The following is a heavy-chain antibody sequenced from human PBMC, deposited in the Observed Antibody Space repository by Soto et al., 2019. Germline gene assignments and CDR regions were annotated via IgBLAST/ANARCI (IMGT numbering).Heavy chain of an antibody. D-gene: IGHD6-13*01. J-gene: IGHJ1*01. Sequence: QVQLVQSGAEVKKPGASVKVSCKASGYTFTGYYMHWVRQAPGQGLEWMGWINPNSGGTNYAQKFQGWVTMTRDTSISTAYMELSRLRSDDTAVYYCARGQGIAAAGTQEYFQHWGQGTLVTVSS. V-gene: IGHV1-2*04. CDR1: GYTFTGYY. CDR3: ARGQGIAAAGTQEYFQH. CDR2: INPNSGGT.